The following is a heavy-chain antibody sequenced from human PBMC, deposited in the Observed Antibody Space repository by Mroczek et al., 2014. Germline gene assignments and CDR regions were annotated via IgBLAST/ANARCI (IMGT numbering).Heavy chain of an antibody. CDR3: ARLVNYYDSSGTSNDAFDI. CDR1: GFTFSSYS. J-gene: IGHJ3*02. D-gene: IGHD3-22*01. Sequence: VQLVQSGGGLVKPGGSLRLSCAASGFTFSSYSMNWVRQAPGKGLEWVSSISSSSSYIYYADSVKGRFTISRDNAKNSLYLQMNSLRAEDTAVYYCARLVNYYDSSGTSNDAFDIWGQGTMVTVSS. V-gene: IGHV3-21*01. CDR2: ISSSSSYI.